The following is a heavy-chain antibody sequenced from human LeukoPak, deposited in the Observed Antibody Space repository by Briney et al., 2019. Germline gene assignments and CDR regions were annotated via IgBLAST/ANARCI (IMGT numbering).Heavy chain of an antibody. D-gene: IGHD4-17*01. CDR3: AKADYGDYYFDY. CDR1: GFTFDDYA. Sequence: GGSLRLSCAASGFTFDDYAMHWVRQAPGKGLEWVSGISWNSGSIGYADSVKGRFTISRDNAKDSLYLQMNSLRAEDTALYYCAKADYGDYYFDYWGQGTLVTVPS. J-gene: IGHJ4*02. CDR2: ISWNSGSI. V-gene: IGHV3-9*01.